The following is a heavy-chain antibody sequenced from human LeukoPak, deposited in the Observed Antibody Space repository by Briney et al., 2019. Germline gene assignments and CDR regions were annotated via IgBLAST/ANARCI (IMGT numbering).Heavy chain of an antibody. CDR1: GGAIISSSFY. D-gene: IGHD3-10*01. V-gene: IGHV4-39*01. CDR2: IYSSGST. J-gene: IGHJ4*01. Sequence: SETLSLTCTVAGGAIISSSFYWVWIRQPPGRGLEWIGSIYSSGSTYYNPSVNSRATISVDTSKKELSLELSSVTAADTSMYYCARLYYGDSAFDYWGQGTLVTVSS. CDR3: ARLYYGDSAFDY.